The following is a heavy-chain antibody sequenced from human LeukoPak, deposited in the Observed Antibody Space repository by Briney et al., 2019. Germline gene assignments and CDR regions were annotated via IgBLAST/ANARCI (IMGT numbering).Heavy chain of an antibody. CDR2: INHSGST. Sequence: PSETLSLTCAVYGASFSGYYWSWIRQPPGKGLEWIGEINHSGSTNYNPSLKSRVTISVDTSKNQFSLKLSSVTAADTAVYYCARLKSGIVVVPAAPRGYYYMDVWGKGTTVTVSS. CDR3: ARLKSGIVVVPAAPRGYYYMDV. V-gene: IGHV4-34*01. D-gene: IGHD2-2*01. CDR1: GASFSGYY. J-gene: IGHJ6*03.